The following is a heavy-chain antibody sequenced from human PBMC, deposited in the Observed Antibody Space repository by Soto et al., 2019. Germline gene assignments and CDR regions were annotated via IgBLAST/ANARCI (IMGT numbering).Heavy chain of an antibody. CDR3: ARGYGTDYFDY. J-gene: IGHJ4*02. D-gene: IGHD5-18*01. CDR2: IYYSGST. CDR1: GRSISSGDYY. Sequence: SETLSLTCTVSGRSISSGDYYWSWIRQPPGKGLEWIGYIYYSGSTYYNPSLKSRVTISVDTSKNQFSLKLSSVTAADTAVYYCARGYGTDYFDYWGQGTLVTVSS. V-gene: IGHV4-30-4*01.